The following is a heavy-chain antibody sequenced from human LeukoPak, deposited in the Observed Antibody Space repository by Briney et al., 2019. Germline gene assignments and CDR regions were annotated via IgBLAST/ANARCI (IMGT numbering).Heavy chain of an antibody. Sequence: SVKVSCKASGGTFSSYAISWVRQAPGQGLEWMGGIIPIFGTANYAQKFQGRVTITADESTSTAYMELSSLRSEDTAVYYCARCYYDSSGYYYFDYWGQGTLVTVSS. CDR3: ARCYYDSSGYYYFDY. D-gene: IGHD3-22*01. J-gene: IGHJ4*02. V-gene: IGHV1-69*13. CDR1: GGTFSSYA. CDR2: IIPIFGTA.